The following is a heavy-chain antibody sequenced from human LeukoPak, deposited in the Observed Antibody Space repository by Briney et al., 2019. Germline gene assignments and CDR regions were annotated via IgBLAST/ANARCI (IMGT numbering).Heavy chain of an antibody. CDR1: GGIFRSYS. V-gene: IGHV1-69*13. Sequence: SVKVSCKASGGIFRSYSISWVRQAPGQGLEWLGGIIPIFGTANYAQKFQGRLTITADESTSTAYMELSSLRSEDTAAYYCATQGPAGTTYYNYYMDVWGKGTTVTVSS. D-gene: IGHD6-13*01. CDR2: IIPIFGTA. J-gene: IGHJ6*03. CDR3: ATQGPAGTTYYNYYMDV.